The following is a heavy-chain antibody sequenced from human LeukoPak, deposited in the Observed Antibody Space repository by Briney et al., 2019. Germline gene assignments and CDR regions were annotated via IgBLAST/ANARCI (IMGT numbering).Heavy chain of an antibody. D-gene: IGHD3-16*02. Sequence: GASVKVSCKASGYTFTSYGISWVRQAPGQGLEWMGWISAYNGNTNYAQKLQGRVTMTTDTSTSTAYMELRSLRSDDTAVYYCARDQIVADEPPLGYWGQGTLVTVSS. V-gene: IGHV1-18*01. CDR1: GYTFTSYG. CDR2: ISAYNGNT. CDR3: ARDQIVADEPPLGY. J-gene: IGHJ4*02.